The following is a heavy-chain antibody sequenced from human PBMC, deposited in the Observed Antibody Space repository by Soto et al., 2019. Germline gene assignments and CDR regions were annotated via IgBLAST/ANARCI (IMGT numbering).Heavy chain of an antibody. D-gene: IGHD3-22*01. CDR1: GYSFAGYW. J-gene: IGHJ4*02. CDR2: IDPSDSQT. V-gene: IGHV5-10-1*01. CDR3: ARQIYDSDTGPNFQYYFDS. Sequence: DSLKISCKGSGYSFAGYWITWVRQKPGKGLEWMGRIDPSDSQTYYSPSFRGHVTISVTKSITTVFLQWSSLRASDTAMYYCARQIYDSDTGPNFQYYFDSWGQGTPVTVSS.